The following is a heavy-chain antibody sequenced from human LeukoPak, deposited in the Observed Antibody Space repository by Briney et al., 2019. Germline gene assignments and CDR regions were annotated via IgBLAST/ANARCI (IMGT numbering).Heavy chain of an antibody. CDR3: ARDALDYYDSSGYYYVPNDY. V-gene: IGHV3-30-3*01. CDR1: GFTFSSYA. J-gene: IGHJ4*02. Sequence: GGSLRLSCAASGFTFSSYAMHWVRQAPGKGLEWVAVISYDGSNKYYADSVKGRFTISRDNSKNTLYLQMNSLRAEDTAVYYCARDALDYYDSSGYYYVPNDYWGQGTLVTVSS. CDR2: ISYDGSNK. D-gene: IGHD3-22*01.